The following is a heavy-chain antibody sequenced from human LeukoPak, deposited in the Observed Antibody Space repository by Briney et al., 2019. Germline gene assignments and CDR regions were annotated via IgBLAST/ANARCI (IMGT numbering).Heavy chain of an antibody. J-gene: IGHJ6*03. D-gene: IGHD3-22*01. CDR1: GYTFTGYY. V-gene: IGHV1-2*02. CDR3: ASRGRGYYDSSGYYRLHYYYMDV. Sequence: ASVKVSCKASGYTFTGYYMHWVRQAPGQGLEWMGWINPNSGGTNYAQKFQGRVTMTRDTSISTAYMELSRLRSDDTAVYYCASRGRGYYDSSGYYRLHYYYMDVWGKGTTVTVSS. CDR2: INPNSGGT.